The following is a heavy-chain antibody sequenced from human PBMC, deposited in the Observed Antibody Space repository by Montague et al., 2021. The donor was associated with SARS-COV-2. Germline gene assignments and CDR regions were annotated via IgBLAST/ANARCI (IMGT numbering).Heavy chain of an antibody. CDR2: FCGSNNTT. J-gene: IGHJ4*02. CDR3: AKGTGGSCFSGLDY. CDR1: GFTFSNYA. D-gene: IGHD2-15*01. Sequence: SLRLSCAASGFTFSNYAMSWVRQAPGKGLEWVSSFCGSNNTTYYADSVKGRFIISRDNSKNTLYLQLNSLRAEDTAVYYCAKGTGGSCFSGLDYWGQGALVTGSS. V-gene: IGHV3-23*01.